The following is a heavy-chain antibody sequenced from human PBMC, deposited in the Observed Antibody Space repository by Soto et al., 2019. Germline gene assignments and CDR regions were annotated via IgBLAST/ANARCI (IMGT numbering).Heavy chain of an antibody. CDR2: IYPGDSDS. CDR3: GTVGAAAGNKSGMEV. V-gene: IGHV5-51*01. CDR1: GYSFTSYW. D-gene: IGHD1-26*01. Sequence: PGESLKISCKCSGYSFTSYWIGWVRQMPGKGLEWIGVIYPGDSDSRYSPSFQGQVTISADKSISTAYLQWTSLKASDTAMYYCGTVGAAAGNKSGMEVWGQGTTVTVSS. J-gene: IGHJ6*02.